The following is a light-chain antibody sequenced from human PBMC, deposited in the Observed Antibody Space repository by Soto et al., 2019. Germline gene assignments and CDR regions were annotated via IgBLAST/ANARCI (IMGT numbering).Light chain of an antibody. J-gene: IGKJ4*01. Sequence: EIVLTQSPGTLSLSPGERATLSCRASGSVSSHYIGWYQQRPGRAPRLLIYGTASRAPDIPDRFSGDGAGADFTLAITRLEPEDFAVYYCLHYGRSVTFGGGTKVEVK. V-gene: IGKV3-20*01. CDR2: GTA. CDR3: LHYGRSVT. CDR1: GSVSSHY.